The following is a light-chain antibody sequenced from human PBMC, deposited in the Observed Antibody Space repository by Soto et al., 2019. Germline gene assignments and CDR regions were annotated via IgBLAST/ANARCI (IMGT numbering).Light chain of an antibody. CDR3: QYYAAVWT. Sequence: DIQITQSPSSFSSSVPDRFTITCRASQGVSSWLAWYQQKPGKAPKVLIYDASSLESGVPSRFSGSGSGTDFILTISSLQPDDFATYYCQYYAAVWTFGQGTKVDI. J-gene: IGKJ1*01. V-gene: IGKV1-5*01. CDR2: DAS. CDR1: QGVSSW.